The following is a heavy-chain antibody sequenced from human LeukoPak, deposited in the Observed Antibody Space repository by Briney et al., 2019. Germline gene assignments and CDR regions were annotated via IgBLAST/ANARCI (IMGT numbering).Heavy chain of an antibody. CDR1: SGSLGSYY. CDR3: AREYSSSSGKALDY. D-gene: IGHD6-6*01. V-gene: IGHV4-4*07. J-gene: IGHJ4*02. Sequence: PSETLSLTCTVSSGSLGSYYWNWLRQPAGKGLEWIGHIYTGGSTNYNPSLKSRVTMSVDTSKNQFSLKLNSVTAADTAFYYCAREYSSSSGKALDYWGQGTLATVSS. CDR2: IYTGGST.